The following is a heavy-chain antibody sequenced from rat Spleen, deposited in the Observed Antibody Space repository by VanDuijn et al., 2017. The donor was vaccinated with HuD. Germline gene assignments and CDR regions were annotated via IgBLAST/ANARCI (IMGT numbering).Heavy chain of an antibody. CDR1: GFSFSNFD. CDR2: ISPSGSNT. D-gene: IGHD1-9*01. V-gene: IGHV5S13*01. J-gene: IGHJ1*01. CDR3: ARHGGDTMGITDYWYFDF. Sequence: EVQLVESGGGLVQPGRSLKLSCAASGFSFSNFDMAWVRQTPTKGLEWVASISPSGSNTYYRDSVKGRFTISRDDAKNTQYLQMDSLRSEDTATYYCARHGGDTMGITDYWYFDFWGPGTMVTVSS.